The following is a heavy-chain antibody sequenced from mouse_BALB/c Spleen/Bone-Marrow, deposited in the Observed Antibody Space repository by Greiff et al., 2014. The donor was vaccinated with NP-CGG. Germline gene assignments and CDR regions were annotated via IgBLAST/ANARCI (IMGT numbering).Heavy chain of an antibody. CDR1: GFNIKDTY. V-gene: IGHV14-3*02. CDR2: IDPANGNT. D-gene: IGHD2-4*01. J-gene: IGHJ3*01. Sequence: VQLQQPGAELVKPGASVKLSCTASGFNIKDTYMHWVKQRPEQGLEWIGRIDPANGNTKYDPKFQGKATITADTSSNTACLQLSSLTSEDTAVYYCAVYDYEGFAYWGQGTLVTVSA. CDR3: AVYDYEGFAY.